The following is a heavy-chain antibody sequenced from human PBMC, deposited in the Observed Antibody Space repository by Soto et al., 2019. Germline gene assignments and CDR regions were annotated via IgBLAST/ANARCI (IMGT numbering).Heavy chain of an antibody. D-gene: IGHD3-10*01. J-gene: IGHJ4*02. Sequence: PGESLKISCQTSGYRFSSYWIVWVRQMPGKGLEWMGIIYPNDSRVKYNPSVQGQVTMSVDRSISTAYLQWSSLRASDTAVYFCARGNVENWFGPWGQGTPVTVSSGPNFQYYFDSWGQGTPVTVSS. CDR2: IYPNDSRV. V-gene: IGHV5-51*01. CDR3: ARGNVENWFGPWGQGTPVTVSSGPNFQYYFDS. CDR1: GYRFSSYW.